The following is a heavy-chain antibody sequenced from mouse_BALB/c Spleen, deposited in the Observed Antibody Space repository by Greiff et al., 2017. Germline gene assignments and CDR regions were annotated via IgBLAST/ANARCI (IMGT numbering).Heavy chain of an antibody. CDR1: GFTFSSYG. CDR3: ARDPPYYGSP. CDR2: INSNGGST. V-gene: IGHV5-6-3*01. J-gene: IGHJ3*01. D-gene: IGHD1-1*01. Sequence: VQLKESGGGLVQPGGSLKLSCAASGFTFSSYGMSWVRQTPDKRLELVATINSNGGSTYYPDSVKGRFTISRDNAKNTLYLQMSSLKSEDTAMYYCARDPPYYGSPWGQGTLVTVSA.